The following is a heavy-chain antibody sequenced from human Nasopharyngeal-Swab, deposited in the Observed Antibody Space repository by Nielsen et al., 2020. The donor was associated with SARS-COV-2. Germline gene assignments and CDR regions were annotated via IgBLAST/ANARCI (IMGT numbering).Heavy chain of an antibody. J-gene: IGHJ5*02. Sequence: ASVKVSCKASGYTFTSYYMHWVRQAPGQGLEWMGWISAYNGNTNYAQKLQGRVTMTTDTSTSTAYMELRSLRSDDTAVYYCARDQLGVVKHAISDPWGQGTLVTVSS. V-gene: IGHV1-18*04. CDR1: GYTFTSYY. CDR2: ISAYNGNT. CDR3: ARDQLGVVKHAISDP. D-gene: IGHD2-8*01.